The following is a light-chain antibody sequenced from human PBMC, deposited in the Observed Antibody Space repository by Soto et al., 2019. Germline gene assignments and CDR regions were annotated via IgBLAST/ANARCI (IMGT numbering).Light chain of an antibody. CDR1: QSVSSSY. J-gene: IGKJ4*01. V-gene: IGKV3-15*01. CDR3: QQYNNWPRAT. CDR2: RPS. Sequence: SVLPQSPGTLSLSPGERATLSCRASQSVSSSYLAWYQQKPGQAPRLLMFRPSSRATGFPARFSGSGSGTEFNLTISSLQSEDFGVYYCQQYNNWPRATFGGGTKVDIK.